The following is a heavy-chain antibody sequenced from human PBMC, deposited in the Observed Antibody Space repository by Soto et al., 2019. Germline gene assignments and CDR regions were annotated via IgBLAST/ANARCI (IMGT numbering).Heavy chain of an antibody. CDR1: GFTFSSYA. V-gene: IGHV3-30-3*01. CDR2: ISYDGSNK. J-gene: IGHJ6*02. Sequence: GGSLRLSCAASGFTFSSYAMHWVRQAPGKGLEWVAVISYDGSNKYYADSVKGRFTISRDNSKNTLYLQMNSLRAEDTAVYYCARDTNSGYDYYYYYGMDVWGQGTTVTVSS. D-gene: IGHD5-12*01. CDR3: ARDTNSGYDYYYYYGMDV.